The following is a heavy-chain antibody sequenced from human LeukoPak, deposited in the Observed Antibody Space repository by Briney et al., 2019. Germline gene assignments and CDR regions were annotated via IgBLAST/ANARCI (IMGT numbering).Heavy chain of an antibody. V-gene: IGHV3-9*01. J-gene: IGHJ6*02. CDR2: INRSGGTV. CDR3: ARGGSYRAPDYNYYYGMDV. Sequence: GGSLRLSCAASGLTFDNSAMHWVRQVPGKGLEWVSGINRSGGTVGYEDSVKGRFTISRDNAKNSLYLQMSSLRADDTAVYYCARGGSYRAPDYNYYYGMDVWGQGTTVTVSS. D-gene: IGHD3-16*02. CDR1: GLTFDNSA.